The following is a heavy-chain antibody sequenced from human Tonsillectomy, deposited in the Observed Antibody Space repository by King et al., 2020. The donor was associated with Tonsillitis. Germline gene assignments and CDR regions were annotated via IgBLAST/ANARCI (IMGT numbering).Heavy chain of an antibody. J-gene: IGHJ6*03. D-gene: IGHD5-18*01. CDR3: ARGSLWPRIHYYYYYYYMDV. Sequence: VQLQQWGAGLLKPSEPLSLPCAVYGGSFSGYYWSWIRQPPGKGLEWIGEINHSGSTNYNPSLKSRVTISVDTSKNQFSLKLSSVTAADTAVYYCARGSLWPRIHYYYYYYYMDVWGKGTTVTVSS. CDR1: GGSFSGYY. V-gene: IGHV4-34*01. CDR2: INHSGST.